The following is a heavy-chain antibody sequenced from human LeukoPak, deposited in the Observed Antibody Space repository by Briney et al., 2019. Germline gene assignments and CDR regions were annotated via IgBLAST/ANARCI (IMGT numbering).Heavy chain of an antibody. CDR2: IIPIFGTA. J-gene: IGHJ4*02. CDR3: ARVKLGRAARLADY. Sequence: ASVKVSCKASGGTFSSYAISWVRQAPGQGLEWMGGIIPIFGTANYAQKFQGRVTITADESTSTAYMELSSLRSEDTAVYYCARVKLGRAARLADYWGQGTLVTVSS. V-gene: IGHV1-69*13. CDR1: GGTFSSYA. D-gene: IGHD6-6*01.